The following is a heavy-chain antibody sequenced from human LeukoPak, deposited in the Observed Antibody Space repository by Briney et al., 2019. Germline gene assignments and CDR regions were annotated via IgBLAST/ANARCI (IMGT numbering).Heavy chain of an antibody. CDR3: AMNWNYNY. D-gene: IGHD1-7*01. J-gene: IGHJ4*02. CDR1: GYTFTDYY. CDR2: INPNSGGT. Sequence: ASVKVSCKASGYTFTDYYTHWVRQAPGQGLEWMGWINPNSGGTNYAQKFQGRVTMTRDTSISTAYMELSRLRSDDTAMYYCAMNWNYNYWGQGTLVTVSS. V-gene: IGHV1-2*02.